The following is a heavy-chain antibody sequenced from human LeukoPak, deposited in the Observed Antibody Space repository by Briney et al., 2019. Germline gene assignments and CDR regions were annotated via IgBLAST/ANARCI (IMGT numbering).Heavy chain of an antibody. CDR2: INPNSGGT. CDR1: GGTFSSYY. D-gene: IGHD6-19*01. Sequence: ASVKVSCKASGGTFSSYYMHWVRQAPGQGLEWMGWINPNSGGTNYAQKFQGRVTMTRDTSISTAYMELSRLKSDDTAVYYCARVRPYSSGWNFDYWGQGTLLTVSS. CDR3: ARVRPYSSGWNFDY. V-gene: IGHV1-2*02. J-gene: IGHJ4*02.